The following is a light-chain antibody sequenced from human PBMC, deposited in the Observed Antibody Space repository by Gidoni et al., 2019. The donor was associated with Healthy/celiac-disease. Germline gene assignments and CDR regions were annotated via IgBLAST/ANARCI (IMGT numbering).Light chain of an antibody. J-gene: IGLJ2*01. CDR1: KLGDKY. CDR3: QAWDSSTVV. Sequence: SYELTQSPSVPVSPGQTASITCSGDKLGDKYACWYQQKPGQSPVLVIYQDSKRPSGIPERFSGSNSGNTATLTISGTQAMDEADYYCQAWDSSTVVFGGGTKLTVL. V-gene: IGLV3-1*01. CDR2: QDS.